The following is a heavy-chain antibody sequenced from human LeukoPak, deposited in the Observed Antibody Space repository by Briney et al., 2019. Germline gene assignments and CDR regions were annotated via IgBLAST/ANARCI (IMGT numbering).Heavy chain of an antibody. D-gene: IGHD3-9*01. CDR3: ARARISKLRYFDWLLSRLYYFDY. CDR2: ISAYNGNT. Sequence: ASVKVSCKAPGYTFTSYGISWVRQAPGQGLEWMGWISAYNGNTNYAQKLQGRVTMTRNTSISTAYMELSSLRSEDTAVYYCARARISKLRYFDWLLSRLYYFDYWGQGTLVTVSS. J-gene: IGHJ4*02. CDR1: GYTFTSYG. V-gene: IGHV1-18*01.